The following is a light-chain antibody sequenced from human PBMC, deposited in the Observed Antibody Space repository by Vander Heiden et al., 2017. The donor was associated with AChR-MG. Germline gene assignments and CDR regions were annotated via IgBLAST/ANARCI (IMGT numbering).Light chain of an antibody. CDR3: QQSYRTPFA. V-gene: IGKV1-39*01. CDR1: QSISSY. CDR2: AAS. J-gene: IGKJ3*01. Sequence: IQMTQPPSSLSASVGDRLSLTCRASQSISSYLNWYRQKPGKAPKLLIYAASSLQSGVPSRCSSSGSRTDFTLTISSLQAEDFATYCCQQSYRTPFAFGHGTKVDIK.